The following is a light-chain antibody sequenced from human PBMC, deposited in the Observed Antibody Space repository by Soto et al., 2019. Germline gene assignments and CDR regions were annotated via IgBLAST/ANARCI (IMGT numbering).Light chain of an antibody. CDR2: EVI. J-gene: IGLJ3*02. CDR1: SSDIGSCKY. CDR3: SSYAASNNVEVV. V-gene: IGLV2-8*01. Sequence: QSALTQPPSASGSPGQSVTIFCTGTSSDIGSCKYVSWYQHHPGKAPKLIIYEVIKRPSGVPDRFSGSKSGNTASLTVSGLQADDEADYYCSSYAASNNVEVVVGGGTKLTVL.